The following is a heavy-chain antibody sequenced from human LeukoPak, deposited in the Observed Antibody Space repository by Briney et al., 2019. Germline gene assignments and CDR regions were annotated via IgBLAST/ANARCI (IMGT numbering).Heavy chain of an antibody. CDR2: IYFSGTT. CDR3: ARLSHPSGSDWFFDY. V-gene: IGHV4-59*08. D-gene: IGHD6-19*01. Sequence: SETLSLTCTVSGDSISNYYWSWIRQPPGKGLDWIGYIYFSGTTNYNPSIKSRVTMSVDTSKNQLSLKLTSMTAADTAVYFCARLSHPSGSDWFFDYWGQGSLVTVSS. CDR1: GDSISNYY. J-gene: IGHJ4*02.